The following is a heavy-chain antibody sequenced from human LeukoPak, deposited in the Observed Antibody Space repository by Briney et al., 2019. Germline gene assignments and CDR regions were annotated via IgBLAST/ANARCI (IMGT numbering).Heavy chain of an antibody. CDR3: ARQMVRGVIAYYYYYMDV. V-gene: IGHV1-46*01. CDR2: ISPSGGST. D-gene: IGHD3-10*01. J-gene: IGHJ6*03. CDR1: GYTFTSNY. Sequence: GASVKVSCKAFGYTFTSNYMHWVRQAPGQGPEWMGVISPSGGSTTYAQKFQGRVTMTRNTSISTAYMELSSLRSEDTAVYYCARQMVRGVIAYYYYYMDVWGKGTTVTISS.